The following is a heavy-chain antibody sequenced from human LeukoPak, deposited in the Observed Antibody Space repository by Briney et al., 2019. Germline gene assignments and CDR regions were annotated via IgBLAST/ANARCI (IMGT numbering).Heavy chain of an antibody. J-gene: IGHJ4*02. V-gene: IGHV3-11*04. D-gene: IGHD3-3*01. CDR1: GFTFRDYY. Sequence: GGSLRLSCAASGFTFRDYYMSWIRQAPGKGLEWVSYISSSGGTYYADSVKGRFTISRDNAKNSLNLQMNSLRAEDTAVYYCARVGVGCFDYWGQGTLVTVSS. CDR2: ISSSGGT. CDR3: ARVGVGCFDY.